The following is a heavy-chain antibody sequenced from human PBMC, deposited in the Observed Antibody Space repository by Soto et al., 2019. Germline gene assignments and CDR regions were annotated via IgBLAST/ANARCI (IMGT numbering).Heavy chain of an antibody. CDR2: INHSGNT. Sequence: SEKLSLTCTVSGESIISRSYYWGWIRQSPGKGLEWIGSINHSGNTYYNPALKSRVTLSVDTSKNQFSLKVRSVTAADTAVYYCARHPLQTFLLVIDAILSCFDFWCQGILVTV. J-gene: IGHJ5*01. V-gene: IGHV4-39*01. CDR3: ARHPLQTFLLVIDAILSCFDF. CDR1: GESIISRSYY. D-gene: IGHD2-15*01.